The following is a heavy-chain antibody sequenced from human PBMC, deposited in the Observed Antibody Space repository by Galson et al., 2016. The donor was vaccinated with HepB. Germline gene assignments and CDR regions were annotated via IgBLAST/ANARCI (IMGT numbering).Heavy chain of an antibody. Sequence: SLRLSCAASGFSVSGKYMSWARQAPGKGLEWVSAIFSGDATYYRDSVKGRFTISRDTSKNTLYLLMNNLRAEDTAIYYCEGYSGPFDIWGQGTMVTVSS. CDR2: IFSGDAT. CDR1: GFSVSGKY. CDR3: EGYSGPFDI. D-gene: IGHD3-22*01. V-gene: IGHV3-53*01. J-gene: IGHJ3*02.